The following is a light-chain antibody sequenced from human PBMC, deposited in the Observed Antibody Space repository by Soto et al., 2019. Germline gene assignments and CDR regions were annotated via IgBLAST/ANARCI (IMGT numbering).Light chain of an antibody. CDR2: GAS. V-gene: IGKV3-15*01. CDR1: KSVSSN. J-gene: IGKJ3*01. Sequence: EIVMTQSPATLSVSPGERATLSCRASKSVSSNLAWYQQKPGQAPRPLIYGASTRATGIPARFSGSGSGTEFTLTISSLQSEYFAVYYCQHYNNWPPLFTFGPGTKVDIK. CDR3: QHYNNWPPLFT.